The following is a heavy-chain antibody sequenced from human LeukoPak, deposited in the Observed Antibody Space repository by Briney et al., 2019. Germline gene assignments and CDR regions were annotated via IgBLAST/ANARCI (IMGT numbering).Heavy chain of an antibody. CDR2: INPTGGST. V-gene: IGHV1-46*01. CDR1: GYTFTSYY. CDR3: ARIAEMANYYYYMDV. J-gene: IGHJ6*03. Sequence: ASVKVSCKASGYTFTSYYMHWVRQAPGQGLEWMGLINPTGGSTGYAQKFQGRVTMTRDMSTSTAYMELSSLRSEDTAVYYCARIAEMANYYYYMDVWGKGTTVTISS. D-gene: IGHD5-24*01.